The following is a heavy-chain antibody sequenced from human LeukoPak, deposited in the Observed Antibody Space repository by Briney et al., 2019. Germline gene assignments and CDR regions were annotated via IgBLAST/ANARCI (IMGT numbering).Heavy chain of an antibody. CDR3: ASYWFGELEPQPNWFDP. J-gene: IGHJ5*02. CDR1: GFTFSSRDW. V-gene: IGHV3-7*01. Sequence: GGSLRLSCVASGFTFSSRDWMTWVRQAPGKGLEWVANIKQDGSEKNYVDSVKGRFTISRDNAKNSVDLQMNSLRAEDTAVYYCASYWFGELEPQPNWFDPWGQGTLVTVSS. CDR2: IKQDGSEK. D-gene: IGHD3-10*01.